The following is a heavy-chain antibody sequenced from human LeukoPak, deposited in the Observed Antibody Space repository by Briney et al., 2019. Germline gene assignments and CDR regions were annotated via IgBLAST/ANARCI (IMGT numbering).Heavy chain of an antibody. J-gene: IGHJ6*03. CDR2: ISSSSSTI. Sequence: GGSLRLSCAASGFTFSSYSMNWVRQAPGKGLEWVSYISSSSSTIYYADSVKGRFTISRDNAKNSLYLQMNSLRAEDTAVYYCARDHSSSSRDYYYYYMDVWGKGTTVTVSS. CDR1: GFTFSSYS. D-gene: IGHD6-6*01. V-gene: IGHV3-48*04. CDR3: ARDHSSSSRDYYYYYMDV.